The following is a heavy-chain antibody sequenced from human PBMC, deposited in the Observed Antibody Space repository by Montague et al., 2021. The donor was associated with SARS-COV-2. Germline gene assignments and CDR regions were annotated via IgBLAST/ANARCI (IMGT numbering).Heavy chain of an antibody. CDR2: IHHGGST. V-gene: IGHV4-34*01. Sequence: SETLSLTCAVHGGSFSTYSWNWIRQPPGKGLEWIGEIHHGGSTNYNPSLNSRVTISADTSKNQFSLKLTSVAAADTAVYYCARLGDGVVPSPILGVGPYYSYYYMDVRGKGTTVTVSS. CDR3: ARLGDGVVPSPILGVGPYYSYYYMDV. D-gene: IGHD3-10*01. J-gene: IGHJ6*03. CDR1: GGSFSTYS.